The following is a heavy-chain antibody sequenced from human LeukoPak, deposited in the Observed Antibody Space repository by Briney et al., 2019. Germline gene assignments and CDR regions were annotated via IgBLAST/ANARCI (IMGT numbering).Heavy chain of an antibody. CDR3: ARGFPIRYFDWLLGWFDP. D-gene: IGHD3-9*01. CDR1: GGSFSGYY. CDR2: INHRGST. J-gene: IGHJ5*02. V-gene: IGHV4-34*01. Sequence: PSETLSLTCAVYGGSFSGYYWSWIRQPPGKGLEWIGEINHRGSTNYNPSLKSRVTISVDTSKNQFSLKLSSVTAADTAVYYCARGFPIRYFDWLLGWFDPWGQGTLVTVSS.